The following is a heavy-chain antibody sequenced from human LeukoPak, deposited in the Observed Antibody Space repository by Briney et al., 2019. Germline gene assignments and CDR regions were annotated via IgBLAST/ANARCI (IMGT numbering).Heavy chain of an antibody. CDR1: GGTFSSYA. CDR2: ISAYNGNT. CDR3: ARDPIPGYSYAGGDWFDP. J-gene: IGHJ5*02. Sequence: ASVKVSCKASGGTFSSYAISWVRQAPGQGLEWMGWISAYNGNTNYAQKLQGRVTMTTDTSTSTAYMELRSLRSDDTAVYYCARDPIPGYSYAGGDWFDPWGQGALVTVSS. D-gene: IGHD5-18*01. V-gene: IGHV1-18*01.